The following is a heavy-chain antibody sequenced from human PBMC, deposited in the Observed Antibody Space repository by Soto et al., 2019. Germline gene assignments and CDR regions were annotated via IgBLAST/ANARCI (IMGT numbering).Heavy chain of an antibody. J-gene: IGHJ4*02. Sequence: QVQLVESGGGVVQPGRSLRLSCAASGFTFSSYAMHWVRQAPGKGLEWVAVISYDGSNKYYADSVKGRFTISRDNSKKTLYLQMNSLRAEDTAVYYCARVPAGGRYYFDYWGQGTLVTVSS. CDR3: ARVPAGGRYYFDY. CDR2: ISYDGSNK. V-gene: IGHV3-30-3*01. D-gene: IGHD1-26*01. CDR1: GFTFSSYA.